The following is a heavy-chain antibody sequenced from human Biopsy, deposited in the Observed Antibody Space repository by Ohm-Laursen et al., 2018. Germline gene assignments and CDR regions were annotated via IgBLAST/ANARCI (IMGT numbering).Heavy chain of an antibody. Sequence: SLRLSCAASGFTFDDYAMHWVRQAPGKGLEWVSGITWNSGSIGYADSVKGRFSIFRDNAKHSLYLQMNSLRAEDTALYYCAKDLGQVTAAIGYWGQGTLVTISS. V-gene: IGHV3-9*01. CDR2: ITWNSGSI. CDR1: GFTFDDYA. J-gene: IGHJ4*02. CDR3: AKDLGQVTAAIGY. D-gene: IGHD2-21*02.